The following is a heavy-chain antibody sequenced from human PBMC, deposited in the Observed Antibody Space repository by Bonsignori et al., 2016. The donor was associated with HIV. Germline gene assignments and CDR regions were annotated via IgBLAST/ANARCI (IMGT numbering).Heavy chain of an antibody. CDR2: IFGNGEE. D-gene: IGHD4-17*01. J-gene: IGHJ5*02. V-gene: IGHV2-5*01. CDR3: AHEGYGADNWYDH. CDR1: GFSFTTGVG. Sequence: QITLKESGPALVKPTQTLTLTCSYSGFSFTTGVGVAWIRQPPGKALEWLAVIFGNGEERYSPSLRNRLSITKDTSNNQVVLSMTNMDPVDTATYFCAHEGYGADNWYDHWGQGTLVTVSS.